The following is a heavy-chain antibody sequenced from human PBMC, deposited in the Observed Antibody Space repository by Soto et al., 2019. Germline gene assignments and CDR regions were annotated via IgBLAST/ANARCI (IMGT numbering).Heavy chain of an antibody. CDR1: GGTCGGHS. D-gene: IGHD3-3*01. J-gene: IGHJ4*02. CDR3: ARKGVAFDY. V-gene: IGHV3-48*02. Sequence: RLCYTASGGTCGGHSRRWVRQAPGKGLEWISYISTTSSSIYYADSVKGRFTISRDNAKNSLFLQMNSLRDEDTAVYYCARKGVAFDYWGQGALVTVSS. CDR2: ISTTSSSI.